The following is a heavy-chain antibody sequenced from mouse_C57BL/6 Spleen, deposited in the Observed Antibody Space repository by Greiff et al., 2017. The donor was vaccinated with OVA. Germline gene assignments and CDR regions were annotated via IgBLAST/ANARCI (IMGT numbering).Heavy chain of an antibody. CDR3: TRGGLRHGFAY. D-gene: IGHD2-4*01. V-gene: IGHV1-15*01. CDR2: IDPETGGT. CDR1: GYTFTDYE. Sequence: VKLQESGAELVRPGASVTLSCKASGYTFTDYEMHWVKQTPVHGLEWIGAIDPETGGTAYNQKFKGKAILTADKSSSTAYMELRSLISEDSAVDYCTRGGLRHGFAYWGQGTLVTVSA. J-gene: IGHJ3*01.